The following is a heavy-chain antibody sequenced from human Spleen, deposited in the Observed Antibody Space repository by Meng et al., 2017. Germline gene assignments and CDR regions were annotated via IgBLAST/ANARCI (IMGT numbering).Heavy chain of an antibody. Sequence: ASVKVSCKASGYTFTRYYIHWVRQAPGQGPEWMAIINPSDGTTTYAQKFQGRVTVTRDTSTSTVYMELSSLKTEDTAVYYCARDFSDSTSWYVFDMWGQGTMVTVSS. J-gene: IGHJ3*02. D-gene: IGHD6-13*01. V-gene: IGHV1-46*01. CDR3: ARDFSDSTSWYVFDM. CDR1: GYTFTRYY. CDR2: INPSDGTT.